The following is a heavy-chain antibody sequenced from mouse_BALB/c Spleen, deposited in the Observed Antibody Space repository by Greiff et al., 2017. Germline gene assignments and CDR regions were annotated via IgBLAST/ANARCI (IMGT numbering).Heavy chain of an antibody. CDR2: ISSGSSTI. CDR1: GFTFSSFG. V-gene: IGHV5-17*02. D-gene: IGHD4-1*01. Sequence: EVKLVESGGGLVQPGGSRKLSCAASGFTFSSFGMHWVRQAPEKGLEWVAYISSGSSTIYYADTVKGRFTISRDNPKSTLFLQMTSLRSEDTAMYYCARPSGREVLFAYWGQGTLVTVSA. J-gene: IGHJ3*01. CDR3: ARPSGREVLFAY.